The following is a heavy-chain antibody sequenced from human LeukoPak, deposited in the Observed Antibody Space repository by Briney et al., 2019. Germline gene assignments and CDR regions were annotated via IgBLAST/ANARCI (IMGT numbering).Heavy chain of an antibody. CDR3: VKDFGRVRGTPDS. Sequence: GSLRLSCSASGFVFSIYTMYWVRQAPGKGPEYVSTISGSGNGGSIYYADSVKGRFTISRDDSKSIVYLQMNGLRSEDTAVYYCVKDFGRVRGTPDSWGQGTLVTVPS. J-gene: IGHJ4*02. CDR2: ISGSGNGGSI. CDR1: GFVFSIYT. D-gene: IGHD2/OR15-2a*01. V-gene: IGHV3-64D*06.